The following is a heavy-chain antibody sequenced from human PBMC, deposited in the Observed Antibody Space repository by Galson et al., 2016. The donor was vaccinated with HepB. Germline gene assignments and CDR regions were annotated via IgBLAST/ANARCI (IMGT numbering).Heavy chain of an antibody. CDR1: GGSVSTDYY. D-gene: IGHD6-19*01. Sequence: SETLSLTCVVSGGSVSTDYYWGWIRQVPGRGLEWIGSIYSTWDTYYSQSPERRVTISVDTSKNQFSLRLNSVTAADTGVYYCATGIVVAGKYYYHYMDVWGKGTTGTVSS. CDR3: ATGIVVAGKYYYHYMDV. J-gene: IGHJ6*03. CDR2: IYSTWDT. V-gene: IGHV4-39*01.